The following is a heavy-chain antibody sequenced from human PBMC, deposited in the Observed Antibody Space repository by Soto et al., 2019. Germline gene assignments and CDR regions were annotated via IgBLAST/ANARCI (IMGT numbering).Heavy chain of an antibody. Sequence: ASVKVSCKASGYDFTAYDINWVRQASGQGLEWMGWMNPINGATGTARRFQGRVSLSRNTATGTAYLGLTSLRSDDTAVYYCGRGPSPRAPAGGTPYYYAMDVWCQGTTVTVSS. CDR1: GYDFTAYD. J-gene: IGHJ6*02. V-gene: IGHV1-8*02. D-gene: IGHD6-13*01. CDR2: MNPINGAT. CDR3: GRGPSPRAPAGGTPYYYAMDV.